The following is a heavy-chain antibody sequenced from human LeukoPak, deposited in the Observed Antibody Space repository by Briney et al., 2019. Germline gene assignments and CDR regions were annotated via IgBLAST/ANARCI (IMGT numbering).Heavy chain of an antibody. V-gene: IGHV3-23*01. Sequence: PGGSLRLSCAASGFTFSSYAMSWVRQAPGKGLEWVSAISGSGGSTYYADSVKGRFTISRDNSKNTLYLQMNSLRAEDTAVYYCAKVRCSGGSCYSYYYYYYGMDVWGQGTTVTVSS. D-gene: IGHD2-15*01. J-gene: IGHJ6*02. CDR1: GFTFSSYA. CDR2: ISGSGGST. CDR3: AKVRCSGGSCYSYYYYYYGMDV.